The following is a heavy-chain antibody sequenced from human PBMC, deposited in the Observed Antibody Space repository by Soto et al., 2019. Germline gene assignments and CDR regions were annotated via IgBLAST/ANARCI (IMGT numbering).Heavy chain of an antibody. V-gene: IGHV3-23*01. CDR3: ARDSITRVSSDVPDVDV. CDR2: IGEGGFST. CDR1: GFTFSTYA. J-gene: IGHJ6*02. Sequence: GGSLRLSCAASGFTFSTYAMSWVRQAPGKGLEWVSVIGEGGFSTQYAASVKGRFTISRDNSKNMLYLQMNSLRSDDTAVYYCARDSITRVSSDVPDVDVWGQGTTVTVSS. D-gene: IGHD3-16*01.